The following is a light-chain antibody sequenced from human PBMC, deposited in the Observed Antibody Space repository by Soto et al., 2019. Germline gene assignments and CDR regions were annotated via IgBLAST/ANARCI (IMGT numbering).Light chain of an antibody. CDR2: GTS. CDR3: QQYGISPST. V-gene: IGKV3-20*01. J-gene: IGKJ1*01. CDR1: QSVSSS. Sequence: EIVLTQSPGTLSLSPGERATLSCRASQSVSSSLAWYQQKPGQAPRLLIYGTSNRATAIPDRFSGSGSGADFTLTISRLEPEDFALYYCQQYGISPSTFGPGTMVEI.